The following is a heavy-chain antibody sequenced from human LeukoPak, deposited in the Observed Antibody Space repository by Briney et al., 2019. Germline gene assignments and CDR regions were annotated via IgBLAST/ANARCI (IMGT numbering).Heavy chain of an antibody. CDR2: ISSSSSYI. CDR3: ARATNHYYGSGGDAFDI. J-gene: IGHJ3*02. Sequence: PGGSLRLSCAASGFTFSSYSMNWVRQAPGKGLEWVSSISSSSSYIYYADSVKGRFTISRDNAKNSLYLQMNSLRAEDTAVYYCARATNHYYGSGGDAFDIWGQGTMVTVSS. D-gene: IGHD3-10*01. V-gene: IGHV3-21*01. CDR1: GFTFSSYS.